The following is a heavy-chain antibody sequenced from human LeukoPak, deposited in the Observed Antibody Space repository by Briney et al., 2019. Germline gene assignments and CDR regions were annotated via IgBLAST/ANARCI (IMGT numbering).Heavy chain of an antibody. CDR2: IYSGGST. Sequence: GGSLRRSCAASGFTVRRNYMSWVRQAPGKGLEWVSVIYSGGSTYYADSVKGRFTISRDNSKNTLYLQMNSLRAEDTAVYYCARQTAGTFDYWGQGTLVTVSS. J-gene: IGHJ4*02. CDR3: ARQTAGTFDY. V-gene: IGHV3-66*04. CDR1: GFTVRRNY. D-gene: IGHD6-13*01.